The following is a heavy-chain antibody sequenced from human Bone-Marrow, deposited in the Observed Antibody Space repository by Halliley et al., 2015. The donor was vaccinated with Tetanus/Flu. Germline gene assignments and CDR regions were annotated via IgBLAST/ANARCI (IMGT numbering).Heavy chain of an antibody. Sequence: SLRLSCAASGFTLSNYGIHWVRQAPGKGLEWVAVTSYDGKYQPYIDSVKGRFTISRDNSKRMVYLHMNTVRVEDTAVYYCTKALPSGTSLGNVEFDYWGQGTLVTVST. V-gene: IGHV3-30*18. CDR3: TKALPSGTSLGNVEFDY. J-gene: IGHJ4*02. CDR2: TSYDGKYQ. D-gene: IGHD3-10*01. CDR1: GFTLSNYG.